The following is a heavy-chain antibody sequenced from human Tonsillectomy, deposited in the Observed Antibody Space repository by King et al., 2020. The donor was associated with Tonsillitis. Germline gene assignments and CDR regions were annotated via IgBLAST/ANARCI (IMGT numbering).Heavy chain of an antibody. J-gene: IGHJ4*02. Sequence: VQLVESGGDLVQPGGSLRLSCEASGFTFSSYGMSWVRQAPGKGLEWVAYISDSGATIKSADSVKGRFTISRDSAKNSLHLQMNSLRDEDTAVYYCVRGCLTAAGYDCWGQGTPVTVSS. V-gene: IGHV3-48*02. CDR3: VRGCLTAAGYDC. CDR2: ISDSGATI. CDR1: GFTFSSYG. D-gene: IGHD6-13*01.